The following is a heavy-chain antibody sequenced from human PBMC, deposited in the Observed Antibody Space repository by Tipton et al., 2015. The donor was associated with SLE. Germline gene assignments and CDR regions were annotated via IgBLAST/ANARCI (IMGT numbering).Heavy chain of an antibody. J-gene: IGHJ4*02. V-gene: IGHV4-31*03. CDR3: AREAHYYDSSGTLTGY. CDR2: IYYSGST. Sequence: TLSPTCTVSGGSISSGGYYWSWIRQHPGKGLEWIGYIYYSGSTYYNPSLKSRVTISVDTSKNQFSLKLSSVTAADTAVYYCAREAHYYDSSGTLTGYWGQGTLVTVSS. D-gene: IGHD3-22*01. CDR1: GGSISSGGYY.